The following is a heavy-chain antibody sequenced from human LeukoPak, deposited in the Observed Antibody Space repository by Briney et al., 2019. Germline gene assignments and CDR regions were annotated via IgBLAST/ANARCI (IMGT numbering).Heavy chain of an antibody. CDR2: INHSGST. J-gene: IGHJ4*02. Sequence: SETLSLTCAVHGGSFSGYYWSWIRQPPGKGLERIGEINHSGSTNYNPSLKSRVTISVDTSKNQFSLKLSSVTAADTAVYYCARLNVSRYYFDYWGQGTLVTVSS. CDR1: GGSFSGYY. D-gene: IGHD1-1*01. CDR3: ARLNVSRYYFDY. V-gene: IGHV4-34*01.